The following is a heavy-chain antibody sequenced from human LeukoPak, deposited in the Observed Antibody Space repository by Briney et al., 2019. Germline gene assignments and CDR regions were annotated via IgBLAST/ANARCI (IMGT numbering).Heavy chain of an antibody. CDR2: ISGSGGST. V-gene: IGHV3-23*01. J-gene: IGHJ4*02. CDR3: AKGRIDYGDYVYFDY. Sequence: GGSLRLSCAASGFTFSSYAMGWVRQAPGKGLEWVSAISGSGGSTYYADSVKGRFTISRDNSKNTLYLQMNSLRAEDTAVYYCAKGRIDYGDYVYFDYWGQGTLVTVSS. D-gene: IGHD4-17*01. CDR1: GFTFSSYA.